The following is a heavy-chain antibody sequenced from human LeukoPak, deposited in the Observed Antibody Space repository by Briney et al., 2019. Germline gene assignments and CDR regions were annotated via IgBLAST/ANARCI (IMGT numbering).Heavy chain of an antibody. CDR2: ISPYNGNT. J-gene: IGHJ4*02. Sequence: ASVKVSCKASGYTFTSYGISWVRQAPGQGLEWMGWISPYNGNTNYAQKLQGRVTMTTDTSTSTAYMELSSLRSEDTAVYYCARERGIAAAGFANDYWGQGTLVTVSS. CDR1: GYTFTSYG. CDR3: ARERGIAAAGFANDY. V-gene: IGHV1-18*01. D-gene: IGHD6-13*01.